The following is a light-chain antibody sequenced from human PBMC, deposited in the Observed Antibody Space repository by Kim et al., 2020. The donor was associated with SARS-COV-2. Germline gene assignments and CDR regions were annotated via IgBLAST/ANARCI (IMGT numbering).Light chain of an antibody. Sequence: PGQKVTISCSGSSYNIGNNYVSWYQQPPGTAPKLLIYDNNKRPSGIPDRFSGSKSGTSATLGITGLQTGDEADYYCGTWDSSLSALFGGGTQLTVL. CDR1: SYNIGNNY. CDR2: DNN. J-gene: IGLJ2*01. V-gene: IGLV1-51*01. CDR3: GTWDSSLSAL.